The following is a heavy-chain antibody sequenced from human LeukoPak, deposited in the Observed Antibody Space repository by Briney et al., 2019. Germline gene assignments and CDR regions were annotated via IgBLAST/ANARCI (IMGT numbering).Heavy chain of an antibody. D-gene: IGHD6-13*01. Sequence: PGGCLRLSCAASGFTFSDYYMSWIRQAPGKGLEWVAVISYDRSNKYYADSVKGRFTISRDNSKNTLYLQMGSLRAEDMAVYYCARAQGSSRSSWFDLDAFDIWGQGTMVTVSS. V-gene: IGHV3-30*14. CDR1: GFTFSDYY. CDR3: ARAQGSSRSSWFDLDAFDI. CDR2: ISYDRSNK. J-gene: IGHJ3*02.